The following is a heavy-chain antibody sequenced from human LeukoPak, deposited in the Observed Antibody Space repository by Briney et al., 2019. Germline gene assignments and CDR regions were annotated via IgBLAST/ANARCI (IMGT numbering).Heavy chain of an antibody. D-gene: IGHD5/OR15-5a*01. Sequence: QPGGSLRLSRAASGFTFSSYWMIWVRQAPGKGLEWVANIKQDASDKYYVDSVKGRFTISRDNAKNSLYLHMNSLRADDTAVYYCARADMSTSGSLCYWGLGTLVTVSS. CDR3: ARADMSTSGSLCY. V-gene: IGHV3-7*01. CDR1: GFTFSSYW. CDR2: IKQDASDK. J-gene: IGHJ4*02.